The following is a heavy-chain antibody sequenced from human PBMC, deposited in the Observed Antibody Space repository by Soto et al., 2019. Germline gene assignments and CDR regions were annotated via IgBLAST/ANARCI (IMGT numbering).Heavy chain of an antibody. CDR2: ISSSGSNI. J-gene: IGHJ4*02. CDR3: ARVMGWPGFDY. CDR1: GFTFSSYE. D-gene: IGHD2-15*01. Sequence: PRGSLGLSCAASGFTFSSYEMNWVRQAPGKGLEWISYISSSGSNIYYADSVKVRFTISRDNARNSLYLQMHSLSDEDTAVYYCARVMGWPGFDYWGQGTLVTVSS. V-gene: IGHV3-48*03.